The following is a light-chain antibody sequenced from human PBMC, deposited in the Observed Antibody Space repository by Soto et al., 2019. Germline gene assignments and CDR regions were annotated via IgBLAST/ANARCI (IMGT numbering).Light chain of an antibody. CDR2: WAS. CDR1: QTIFYSPNNYNY. CDR3: QQYYSAPLT. V-gene: IGKV4-1*01. Sequence: DIAMTQSPDSLAVSLGERAIINCKSSQTIFYSPNNYNYLAWYQQKPGQPPKLLIYWASTRESGVPDRFSGSGSGTDFTLTISSLQAEDVAVYYCQQYYSAPLTFGGGTKVDIK. J-gene: IGKJ4*01.